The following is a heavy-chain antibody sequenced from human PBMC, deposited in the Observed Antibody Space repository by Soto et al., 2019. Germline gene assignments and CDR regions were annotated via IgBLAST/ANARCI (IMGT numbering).Heavy chain of an antibody. CDR2: IIPMFGTP. J-gene: IGHJ4*02. Sequence: QVQLVQSGAEVKKPGSSVKVSCKASGGTFSNYAISWVRQAPGQGLEWMGGIIPMFGTPNYAQRFQGRVTITADKSTSTASTEVRNLKSDDTAVYYCARGWETVGATTPFAYWGQGTLVTVSS. V-gene: IGHV1-69*06. CDR1: GGTFSNYA. D-gene: IGHD1-26*01. CDR3: ARGWETVGATTPFAY.